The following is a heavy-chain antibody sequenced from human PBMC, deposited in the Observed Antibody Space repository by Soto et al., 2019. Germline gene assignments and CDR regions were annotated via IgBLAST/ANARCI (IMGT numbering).Heavy chain of an antibody. CDR3: ARLRIATNNYKWFDP. J-gene: IGHJ5*02. Sequence: SETLSLTYSVSGAALNSGNYYWSWIRQVPGKGLEWIGHIYVTGAVDYNPSLRDRITISQDTSERQFSLNLRLVTAADTAVYYCARLRIATNNYKWFDPWGQGTLVTVSS. V-gene: IGHV4-31*03. CDR1: GAALNSGNYY. D-gene: IGHD2-21*01. CDR2: IYVTGAV.